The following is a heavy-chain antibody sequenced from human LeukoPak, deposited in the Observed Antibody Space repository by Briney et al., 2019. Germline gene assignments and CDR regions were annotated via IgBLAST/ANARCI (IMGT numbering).Heavy chain of an antibody. Sequence: ASVKVSCKASGYTFTSYDINWVRQATGQGLEWMGWMNPNSGNTGYAQKFQGRVTMTRNTSISTAYMELSRLRSDDTAVYYCARVRRIEYYYYYMDVWGKGTTVTVSS. J-gene: IGHJ6*03. CDR2: MNPNSGNT. CDR3: ARVRRIEYYYYYMDV. V-gene: IGHV1-8*01. CDR1: GYTFTSYD. D-gene: IGHD3-16*02.